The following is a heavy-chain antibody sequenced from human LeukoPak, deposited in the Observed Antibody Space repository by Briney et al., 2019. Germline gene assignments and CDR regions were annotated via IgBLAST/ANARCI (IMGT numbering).Heavy chain of an antibody. Sequence: PSETLSLTCTVSGGSISSYYWSWIRQPAGKGLEWIGRIYTSGSTNYNPSLKSRVTMSVDTSKNQFSLKLSSVTAADTAVYYCARIEGYCSSTSCYSSWFDPWGQGTLVTVSS. J-gene: IGHJ5*02. CDR1: GGSISSYY. V-gene: IGHV4-4*07. D-gene: IGHD2-2*02. CDR3: ARIEGYCSSTSCYSSWFDP. CDR2: IYTSGST.